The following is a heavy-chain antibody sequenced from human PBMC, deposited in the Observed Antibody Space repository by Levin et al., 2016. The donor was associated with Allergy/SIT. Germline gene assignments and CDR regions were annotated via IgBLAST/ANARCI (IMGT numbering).Heavy chain of an antibody. Sequence: SETLSLTCIVSGGSISSHFWSWIRQPPGKGLEWIGYIYYTGGTNYNPSFKSRLTISVDTSKNQFSLNLNSVTAADTAVYYCARDNSNDAFDVWGQGTMVTVSS. J-gene: IGHJ3*01. V-gene: IGHV4-59*11. D-gene: IGHD2/OR15-2a*01. CDR1: GGSISSHF. CDR3: ARDNSNDAFDV. CDR2: IYYTGGT.